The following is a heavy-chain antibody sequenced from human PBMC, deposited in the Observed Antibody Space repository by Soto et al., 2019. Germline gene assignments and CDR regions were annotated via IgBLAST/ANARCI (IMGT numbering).Heavy chain of an antibody. D-gene: IGHD6-6*01. Sequence: SETLSLTCTVSGGSISSSSYYWGWIRQPPGKGLGWIGSIYYSGSTYYNPSLKSRVTISVDTSKNQFSLKLSSVTAADTAVYYCASPWARGSGWGQGTLVTVSS. CDR3: ASPWARGSG. CDR1: GGSISSSSYY. V-gene: IGHV4-39*01. CDR2: IYYSGST. J-gene: IGHJ4*02.